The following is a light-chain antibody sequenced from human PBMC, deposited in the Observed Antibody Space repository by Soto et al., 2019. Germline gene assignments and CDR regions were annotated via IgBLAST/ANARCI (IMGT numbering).Light chain of an antibody. CDR3: SAWDDSIYGQF. CDR2: RDN. Sequence: QSVLTQPPSASGTPGQRVAISCSGGRSDIGSNPVNWYLHLPGAAPKLLIYRDNQRPSGVPDRLSGSKSGTSASLTISGLQSEDESDYFCSAWDDSIYGQFFGGGTKLNVL. J-gene: IGLJ2*01. CDR1: RSDIGSNP. V-gene: IGLV1-44*01.